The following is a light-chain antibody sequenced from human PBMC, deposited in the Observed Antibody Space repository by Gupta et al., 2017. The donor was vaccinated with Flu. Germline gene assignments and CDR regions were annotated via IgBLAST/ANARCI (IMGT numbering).Light chain of an antibody. V-gene: IGKV3-11*01. CDR3: QQRRSWPIT. CDR2: DAS. CDR1: QSVSSF. J-gene: IGKJ5*01. Sequence: PATLSLSPGERATLSCRASQSVSSFLAWYQQKPGQAPRLLIYDASNRATGIPARFSGSGSGTDFTLTISSLEPEDFAVYYCQQRRSWPITFGQGTRLEIK.